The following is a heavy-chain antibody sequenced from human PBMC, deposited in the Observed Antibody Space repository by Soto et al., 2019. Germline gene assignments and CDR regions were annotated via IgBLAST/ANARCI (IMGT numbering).Heavy chain of an antibody. CDR2: ISSSSSYI. Sequence: GGSLRLSCAASGFTFSSYSMNWVRQAPGKGLEWVSSISSSSSYIYYADSVKGRFTISRDNAKNSLYLQMNSLRAEDTAVYYCTAIADNWFDPWGQGTLVTVAS. CDR1: GFTFSSYS. D-gene: IGHD6-13*01. V-gene: IGHV3-21*01. J-gene: IGHJ5*02. CDR3: TAIADNWFDP.